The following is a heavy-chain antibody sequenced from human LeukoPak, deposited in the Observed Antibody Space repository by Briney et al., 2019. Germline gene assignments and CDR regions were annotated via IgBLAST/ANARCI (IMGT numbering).Heavy chain of an antibody. J-gene: IGHJ3*02. D-gene: IGHD3-10*01. Sequence: PGGSLRLSCAASGFTFSSYSMNWVRQAPGKGLEWVSYISSSSSTIHYADSVKGRFTISRDNAKNSLYLQMNSLRAEDTAVYYCARAGANYYGSGSYYNDAFDIWGQGTMVTVSS. CDR1: GFTFSSYS. CDR3: ARAGANYYGSGSYYNDAFDI. CDR2: ISSSSSTI. V-gene: IGHV3-48*01.